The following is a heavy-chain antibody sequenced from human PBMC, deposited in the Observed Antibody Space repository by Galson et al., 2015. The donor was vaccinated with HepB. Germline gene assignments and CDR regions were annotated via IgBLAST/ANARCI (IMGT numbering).Heavy chain of an antibody. D-gene: IGHD5-12*01. CDR3: ARGIVVTSPEGAFDI. CDR2: INAGNGDT. V-gene: IGHV1-3*01. Sequence: SVKVSCKASGYTFTSYAMHWVRQAPGQRLEWMGWINAGNGDTKYSQKFQGRVTIGRDTSATTAYMVLSSLTSEDTAMYYCARGIVVTSPEGAFDIWGQGTMVTVSS. CDR1: GYTFTSYA. J-gene: IGHJ3*02.